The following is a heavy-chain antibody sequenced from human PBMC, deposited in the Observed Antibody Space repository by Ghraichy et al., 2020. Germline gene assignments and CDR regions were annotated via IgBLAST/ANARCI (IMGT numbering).Heavy chain of an antibody. V-gene: IGHV1-69*13. Sequence: SVKVSCKASGGTFSSYAISWVRQAPGQGLEWMGGIIPIFGTANYAQKFQGRVTITADESTSTAYMELSSLRSEDTAVYYCARGYCSSTSCYADSYNWFDPWGQGTLVTVSS. CDR1: GGTFSSYA. D-gene: IGHD2-2*01. CDR2: IIPIFGTA. J-gene: IGHJ5*02. CDR3: ARGYCSSTSCYADSYNWFDP.